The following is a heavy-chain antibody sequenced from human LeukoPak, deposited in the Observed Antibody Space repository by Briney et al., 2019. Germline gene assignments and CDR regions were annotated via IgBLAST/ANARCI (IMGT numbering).Heavy chain of an antibody. J-gene: IGHJ4*02. V-gene: IGHV3-7*01. Sequence: GGSLRLSCATSGFTFSRHWMSWVRQAPGKGPEWVANIKQDGSERYYVDSVKGRFTISRDNAKNSLYLQMNSLRAEDTAVYYCARDGPLDYFDYWGQGTLVTVSS. CDR2: IKQDGSER. CDR3: ARDGPLDYFDY. CDR1: GFTFSRHW. D-gene: IGHD3/OR15-3a*01.